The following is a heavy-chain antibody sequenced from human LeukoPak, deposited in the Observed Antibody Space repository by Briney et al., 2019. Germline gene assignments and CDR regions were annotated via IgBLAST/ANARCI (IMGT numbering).Heavy chain of an antibody. D-gene: IGHD2-21*01. V-gene: IGHV1-8*01. CDR2: MNPNSGNT. J-gene: IGHJ6*03. CDR3: ARGYSSLDYYYYMDV. CDR1: GYTFTSYD. Sequence: ASVKLSCKASGYTFTSYDIDWVRQATGQGLEWMGGMNPNSGNTGYAQKFQVRVTMTRNTSIRTAYMEMCSLRSEDTAVYHCARGYSSLDYYYYMDVWGKGTTVTVSS.